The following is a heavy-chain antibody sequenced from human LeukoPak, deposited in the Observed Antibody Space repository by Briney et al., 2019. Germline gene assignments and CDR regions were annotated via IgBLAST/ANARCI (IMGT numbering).Heavy chain of an antibody. J-gene: IGHJ4*02. Sequence: SETLSLTCAVSGASLTTHYWAWVRQPPGKGLEWIGFVSKTGNTNYKDSLKSLVTISADTSKNTISLKLSSLTAADTAVYFCARRGAPSKFYYFDSWGQGTLVTVSS. CDR2: VSKTGNT. V-gene: IGHV4-59*08. CDR3: ARRGAPSKFYYFDS. D-gene: IGHD1-26*01. CDR1: GASLTTHY.